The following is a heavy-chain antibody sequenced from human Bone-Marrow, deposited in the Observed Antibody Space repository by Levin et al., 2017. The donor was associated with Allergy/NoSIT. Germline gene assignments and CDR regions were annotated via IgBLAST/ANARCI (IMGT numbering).Heavy chain of an antibody. Sequence: GSLRLSCTTSGYTFTGYYMQWVRQAPGQGLEWMGSINPKSGATNYAQKFQGRVSMTRDTSISTAYMELNRLTPDDTAVYYCAGSSDYADSYSFDYWGQGSLVTVSS. J-gene: IGHJ4*02. D-gene: IGHD4-17*01. CDR1: GYTFTGYY. CDR3: AGSSDYADSYSFDY. CDR2: INPKSGAT. V-gene: IGHV1-2*02.